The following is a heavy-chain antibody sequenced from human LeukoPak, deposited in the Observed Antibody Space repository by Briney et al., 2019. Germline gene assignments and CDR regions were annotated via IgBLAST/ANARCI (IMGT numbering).Heavy chain of an antibody. CDR3: AKMNGYFEY. V-gene: IGHV3-23*01. D-gene: IGHD1-1*01. CDR2: ITGDGTTT. Sequence: GGSLRLFCGVSGLTFSNHGMSWVRQAPGKGLQWVSAITGDGTTTYYADSVKGRFTISRDNSKNMLYLQMSSLRAEDTAVYYCAKMNGYFEYWGQGALVPVSS. J-gene: IGHJ4*02. CDR1: GLTFSNHG.